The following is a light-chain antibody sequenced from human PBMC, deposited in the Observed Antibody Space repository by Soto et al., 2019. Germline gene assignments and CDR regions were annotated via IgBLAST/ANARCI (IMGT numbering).Light chain of an antibody. CDR2: ATS. CDR1: QCIGNY. J-gene: IGKJ3*01. CDR3: QQRSSWPFT. Sequence: EVVLTQSPATLSLSPGEGATLSCRASQCIGNYLAWYQQKPGQAPRLLIYATSNRATGIPARFRGSGSGTDFTLTISSLEPEDFAVYYCQQRSSWPFTFGPGTKVDIK. V-gene: IGKV3-11*01.